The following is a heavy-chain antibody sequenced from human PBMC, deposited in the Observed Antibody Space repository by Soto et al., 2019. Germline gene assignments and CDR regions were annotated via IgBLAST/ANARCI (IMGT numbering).Heavy chain of an antibody. D-gene: IGHD2-8*02. V-gene: IGHV4-39*02. Sequence: TSETLSLTCTVSGGSISSTSYCWGWIRQSPGKGLEWIGSNKYYADSLKGRFSISRDNSKNTSYLKMSSLRLEDTAVYYCAREYSLAVLAPGYWGQGILVTVSS. CDR2: NK. CDR3: AREYSLAVLAPGY. CDR1: GGSISSTSYC. J-gene: IGHJ4*02.